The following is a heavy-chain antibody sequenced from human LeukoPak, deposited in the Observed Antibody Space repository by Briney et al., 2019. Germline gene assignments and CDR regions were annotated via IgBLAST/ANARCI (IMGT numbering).Heavy chain of an antibody. CDR2: IYAYNGNT. CDR1: GYTFTYYV. J-gene: IGHJ4*02. Sequence: ASVTVSCKTSGYTFTYYVISWVRQAPGQGLEWMGWIYAYNGNTNDSQNYQGRVTMTTDTSTSTAYMELRSLRSDDTAVYYCARGEKPYDYWSQGTLVSVSA. CDR3: ARGEKPYDY. V-gene: IGHV1-18*01.